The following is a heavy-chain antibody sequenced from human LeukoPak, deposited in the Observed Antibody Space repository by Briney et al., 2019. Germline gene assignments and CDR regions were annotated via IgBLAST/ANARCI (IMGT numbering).Heavy chain of an antibody. CDR3: ARHRPSITGTVDGFDY. V-gene: IGHV5-51*01. CDR1: GYSFTSYW. J-gene: IGHJ4*02. CDR2: IYPGDSDT. D-gene: IGHD1-7*01. Sequence: HGESLKISCQGSGYSFTSYWIGWVRQMPGKGLEWMGIIYPGDSDTRYSPSFQGQVTISADKSISTAYLQRSSLKSSDTAMYYCARHRPSITGTVDGFDYWGQGTLVTVSS.